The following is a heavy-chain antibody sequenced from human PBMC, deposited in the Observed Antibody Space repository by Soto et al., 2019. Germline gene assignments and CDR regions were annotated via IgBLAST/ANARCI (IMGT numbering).Heavy chain of an antibody. CDR3: ATRYCSSTNCYAFDS. V-gene: IGHV3-21*01. Sequence: PGGSLRLSCAASGFTFSDYSMNWVRQAPGKGLEWVSSISSSGTYTYYADSVEGRFTISRDNAKNSLYLQMNSLRAEDTAVYYCATRYCSSTNCYAFDSWGQGTLVTVSS. CDR1: GFTFSDYS. CDR2: ISSSGTYT. J-gene: IGHJ4*02. D-gene: IGHD2-2*01.